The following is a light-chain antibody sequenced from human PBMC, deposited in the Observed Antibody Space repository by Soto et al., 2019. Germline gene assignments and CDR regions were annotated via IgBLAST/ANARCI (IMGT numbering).Light chain of an antibody. Sequence: AIRMTQSPSSLSASTGDRVTITCRASQGISSYLAWYQQKPGKAPKLLIYAASTLQSGVPSRFSGSGSGTDFTLTIRCLQSEDFATYYCQQYYSYPPITFGQGTRLEIK. CDR2: AAS. V-gene: IGKV1-8*01. J-gene: IGKJ5*01. CDR3: QQYYSYPPIT. CDR1: QGISSY.